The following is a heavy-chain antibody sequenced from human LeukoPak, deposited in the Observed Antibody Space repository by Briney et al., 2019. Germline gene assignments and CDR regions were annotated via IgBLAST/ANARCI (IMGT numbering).Heavy chain of an antibody. CDR3: ARTTPPYCSSTSCYEGDWFDP. CDR2: IYHSGST. Sequence: SETLSLTCAVSGGSISSGDYSWSWIRQPPGKGLEWIGYIYHSGSTYYNPSLKSRVTISVDRSKNQFSLKLSSVTAADTAVYYCARTTPPYCSSTSCYEGDWFDPWGQGTLVTVSS. CDR1: GGSISSGDYS. D-gene: IGHD2-2*01. J-gene: IGHJ5*02. V-gene: IGHV4-30-2*01.